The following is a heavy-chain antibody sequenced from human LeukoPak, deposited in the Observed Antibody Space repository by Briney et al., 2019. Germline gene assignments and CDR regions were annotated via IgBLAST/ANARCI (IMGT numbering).Heavy chain of an antibody. V-gene: IGHV3-30*02. D-gene: IGHD7-27*01. CDR2: IRYDGSNK. CDR3: AKIRDRQPWGAFDI. Sequence: GGSLRLSCAASGFTFSSCGMHWVRQAPGKGLEWVAFIRYDGSNKYYADSVKGRFTISRDNSKNTLYLQMNSLRAEDTAVYYCAKIRDRQPWGAFDIWGQGTMVTVSS. J-gene: IGHJ3*02. CDR1: GFTFSSCG.